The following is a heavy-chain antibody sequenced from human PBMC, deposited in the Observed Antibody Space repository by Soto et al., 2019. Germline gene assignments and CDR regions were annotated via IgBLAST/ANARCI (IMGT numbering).Heavy chain of an antibody. CDR3: AKEISDYYDSSHNLDS. V-gene: IGHV3-23*01. CDR2: IHKSGGST. Sequence: GSLRLSGAASGXTLSSYSKNWVRQAPGRRLEWVSTIHKSGGSTYYAEYVNGRFNISRENSKNTLYLHMNTQRAADTAAYYCAKEISDYYDSSHNLDSWGQGTLVTVSS. CDR1: GXTLSSYS. J-gene: IGHJ4*02. D-gene: IGHD3-22*01.